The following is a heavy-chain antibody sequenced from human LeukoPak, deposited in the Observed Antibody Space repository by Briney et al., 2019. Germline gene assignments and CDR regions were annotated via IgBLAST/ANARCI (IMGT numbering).Heavy chain of an antibody. V-gene: IGHV1-18*01. J-gene: IGHJ4*02. D-gene: IGHD2-2*01. Sequence: ASVKVSCKASGYTFTSYGISWVRQAPGQGLEWMGWISAYNGNTNYAQKLQGGVTMTTDTSTSTAYMELRSLRSDDTAVYYCARGDSDSSTSCYDYWGQGTLVTVSS. CDR2: ISAYNGNT. CDR3: ARGDSDSSTSCYDY. CDR1: GYTFTSYG.